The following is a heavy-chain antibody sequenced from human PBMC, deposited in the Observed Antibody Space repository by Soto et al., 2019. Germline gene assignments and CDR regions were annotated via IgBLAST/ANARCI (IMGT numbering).Heavy chain of an antibody. CDR2: IYPSDSDT. V-gene: IGHV5-10-1*01. J-gene: IGHJ4*02. D-gene: IGHD3-9*01. Sequence: GESLKISCKGSGYSFTSYWISWVRQMPGKGLEWMGSIYPSDSDTNYSPSFQGHVTISADKSISTAYLQWSSLKASDTAMYYCAGSLRYFDWPHYWGQGTLVTVSS. CDR1: GYSFTSYW. CDR3: AGSLRYFDWPHY.